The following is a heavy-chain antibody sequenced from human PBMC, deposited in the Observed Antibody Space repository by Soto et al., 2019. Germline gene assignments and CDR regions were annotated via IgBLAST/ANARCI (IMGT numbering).Heavy chain of an antibody. CDR3: GRDLPKRFAAAGRRV. Sequence: SETLSLTCTVSGGSISRYYWGWIRQPPGKGLEGIGYIYYSGSTNYNPSLKSRGTISVDTAKNQVSLKVSSVTAGGTAGYFCGRDLPKRFAAAGRRVGGKGPTVTVPS. D-gene: IGHD6-25*01. V-gene: IGHV4-59*12. CDR2: IYYSGST. J-gene: IGHJ6*04. CDR1: GGSISRYY.